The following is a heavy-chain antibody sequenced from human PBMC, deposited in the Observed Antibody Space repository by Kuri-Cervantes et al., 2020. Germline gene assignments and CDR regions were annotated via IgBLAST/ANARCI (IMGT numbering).Heavy chain of an antibody. CDR2: IRSKAYGGTT. Sequence: GESLKISCTASGFTFGDYAMSWVRQAPGKGLEWVGFIRSKAYGGTTEYAASVKGRFTISRDDSKSIAYLQMNSLKTEDTAVYYCTRGRYSGYQIDYWGQGTLVTVSS. V-gene: IGHV3-49*04. D-gene: IGHD5-12*01. CDR1: GFTFGDYA. CDR3: TRGRYSGYQIDY. J-gene: IGHJ4*02.